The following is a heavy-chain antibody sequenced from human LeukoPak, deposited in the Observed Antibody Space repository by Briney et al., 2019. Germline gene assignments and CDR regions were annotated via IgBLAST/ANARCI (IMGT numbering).Heavy chain of an antibody. J-gene: IGHJ5*02. D-gene: IGHD6-19*01. CDR3: ARGRIIAVAGTDWFDP. CDR1: GYTFTNYH. CDR2: INPNSGET. V-gene: IGHV1-2*02. Sequence: ASVKVSCKASGYTFTNYHLHWVRQAPGQGLEWMGWINPNSGETNYAQNFQGRVTMTRDTSITTAYMELSRLTSGDTAVYYCARGRIIAVAGTDWFDPWGQGTLVTVSS.